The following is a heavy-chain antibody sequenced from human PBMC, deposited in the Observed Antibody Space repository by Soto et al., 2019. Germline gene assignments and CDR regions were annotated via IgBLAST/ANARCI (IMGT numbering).Heavy chain of an antibody. Sequence: SETLSLTCTVSGGSISSSSYYWGWIRQPPGKGLEWIGSIYYSGSTYYNPSLKSRVTISVDTSKNQFSLKLSSVTAADTAVYYCARHLGYCSAGSCYSWFAPWGQGTLVTVSS. J-gene: IGHJ5*02. CDR3: ARHLGYCSAGSCYSWFAP. CDR2: IYYSGST. V-gene: IGHV4-39*01. CDR1: GGSISSSSYY. D-gene: IGHD2-15*01.